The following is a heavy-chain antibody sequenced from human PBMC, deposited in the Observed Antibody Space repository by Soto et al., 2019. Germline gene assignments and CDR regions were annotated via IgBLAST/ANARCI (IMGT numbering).Heavy chain of an antibody. Sequence: QVQLVQSGAEEKKPGASVKVSCKASGYTFTSYAMHWVRKAPGQRLEWMGWINAGNGNTKYSQKFQGRVTITRDTSASTAYMELSSLRSDDTAVYYCARSIGYYLLDDYWGQGTLVTVSS. CDR1: GYTFTSYA. CDR3: ARSIGYYLLDDY. CDR2: INAGNGNT. V-gene: IGHV1-3*05. J-gene: IGHJ4*02. D-gene: IGHD3-22*01.